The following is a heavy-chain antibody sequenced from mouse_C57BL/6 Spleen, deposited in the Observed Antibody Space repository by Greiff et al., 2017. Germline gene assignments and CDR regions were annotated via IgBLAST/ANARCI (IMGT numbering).Heavy chain of an antibody. D-gene: IGHD3-3*01. CDR2: IYPGDGDT. V-gene: IGHV1-80*01. J-gene: IGHJ2*01. Sequence: VQLQQSGAELVKPGASVKISCKASGYAFSSYWMNWVKQRPGKGLEWIGQIYPGDGDTNYNGKFKGKATLTADKSSSTAYMQLSSLTSEDSAVYFCARPGREDYFDYWGQGSTLTVSS. CDR3: ARPGREDYFDY. CDR1: GYAFSSYW.